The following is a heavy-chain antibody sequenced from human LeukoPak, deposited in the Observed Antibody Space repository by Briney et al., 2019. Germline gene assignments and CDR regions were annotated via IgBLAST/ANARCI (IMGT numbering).Heavy chain of an antibody. Sequence: GGSLRLSCAASGFTFSSNAMSWVRQAPGKGLEWVSAISISGGSTYYADSVKGRFTISRDNSENTVYLQMNSLRVEDTAVYYCAEGGYCSSTSCYGYFDSWGQGTLVTVSS. CDR3: AEGGYCSSTSCYGYFDS. D-gene: IGHD2-2*01. CDR1: GFTFSSNA. CDR2: ISISGGST. J-gene: IGHJ4*02. V-gene: IGHV3-23*01.